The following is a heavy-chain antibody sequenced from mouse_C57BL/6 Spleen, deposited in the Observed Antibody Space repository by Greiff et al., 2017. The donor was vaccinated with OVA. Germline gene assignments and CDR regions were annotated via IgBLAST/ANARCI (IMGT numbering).Heavy chain of an antibody. V-gene: IGHV1-72*01. Sequence: QVQPQQPGAELVKPGASVKLSCKASGYTFTSSWMHWVKQRPGRGLEWIGRIAPNSGGTKYNEKFKSTATLTVDKPSSTAYMQLSSLTSEDSAVYYCAREDYGSSYEWYFDVWGTGTTVTVSS. CDR3: AREDYGSSYEWYFDV. CDR1: GYTFTSSW. J-gene: IGHJ1*03. CDR2: IAPNSGGT. D-gene: IGHD1-1*01.